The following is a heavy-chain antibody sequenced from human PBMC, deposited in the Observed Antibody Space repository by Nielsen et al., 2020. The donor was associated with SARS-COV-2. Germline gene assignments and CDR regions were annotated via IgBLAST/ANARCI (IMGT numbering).Heavy chain of an antibody. CDR3: ARDRITPYYDFWSGYTQYYYYMDV. CDR1: GGTFSSYA. D-gene: IGHD3-3*01. CDR2: IIPILGIA. Sequence: SVKVSCKASGGTFSSYAISWVRQAPGQGLEWMGRIIPILGIANYAQKFQGRVTITADKSTSTVYMELSSLRSEDTAVYYCARDRITPYYDFWSGYTQYYYYMDVWGKGTTVTVSS. V-gene: IGHV1-69*04. J-gene: IGHJ6*03.